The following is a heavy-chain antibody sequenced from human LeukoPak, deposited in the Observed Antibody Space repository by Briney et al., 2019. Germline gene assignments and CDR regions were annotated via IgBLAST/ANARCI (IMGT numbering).Heavy chain of an antibody. CDR3: AREIGDRGGYSFDY. V-gene: IGHV4-59*01. J-gene: IGHJ4*02. CDR2: IYYSGST. CDR1: GGSISSYY. D-gene: IGHD5-24*01. Sequence: SETLSLTCTVSGGSISSYYWSWIRQPPGKGLEWIGYIYYSGSTNHNPSLKSRVTISVDTSKNQFSLKLSSVTAADTAVYYCAREIGDRGGYSFDYWGQGTLVTVSS.